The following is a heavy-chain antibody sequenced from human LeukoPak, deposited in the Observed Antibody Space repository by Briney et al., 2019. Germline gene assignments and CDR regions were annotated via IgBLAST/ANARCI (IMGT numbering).Heavy chain of an antibody. CDR3: TRVGYIDEGIDY. Sequence: QTGGSLRLSCVASGSPFSSYWMTWVCQAPGKGLEWVANIKQDGSKKSYVDSVKGRFTISRDNAKNSLYLQMYSLRAEDTAIYYCTRVGYIDEGIDYWGQGTLVTVSS. V-gene: IGHV3-7*04. D-gene: IGHD5-24*01. CDR1: GSPFSSYW. CDR2: IKQDGSKK. J-gene: IGHJ4*02.